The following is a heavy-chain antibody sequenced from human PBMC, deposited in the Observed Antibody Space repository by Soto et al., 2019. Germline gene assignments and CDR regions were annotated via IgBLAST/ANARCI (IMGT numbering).Heavy chain of an antibody. V-gene: IGHV3-21*01. D-gene: IGHD3-22*01. CDR2: ISSTSSYI. CDR1: GFTFSSYS. J-gene: IGHJ4*02. CDR3: ARDSYYYDSSGYYLYYFDY. Sequence: LRLSCAASGFTFSSYSMNWVRQAPGKGLEWVSSISSTSSYIYYADSVKGRFTISRDNAKNSLYLQMNSLRAEDTAVYYCARDSYYYDSSGYYLYYFDYWGQGTLVTVSS.